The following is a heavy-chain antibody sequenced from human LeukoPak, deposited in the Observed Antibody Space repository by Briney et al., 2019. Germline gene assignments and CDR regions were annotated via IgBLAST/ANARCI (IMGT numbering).Heavy chain of an antibody. CDR1: GFTFSSYS. D-gene: IGHD2-2*02. J-gene: IGHJ6*02. Sequence: GGSLRLSCAASGFTFSSYSMNWVRQAPGKGLEWVSYISSSSSTIYYADSVKGRFTISRDNAKNSLYRQMNSLSAADTAVYYCARGHCSSTSCYSLFSYYYYGMDVWGQGTTVTVSS. CDR2: ISSSSSTI. V-gene: IGHV3-48*01. CDR3: ARGHCSSTSCYSLFSYYYYGMDV.